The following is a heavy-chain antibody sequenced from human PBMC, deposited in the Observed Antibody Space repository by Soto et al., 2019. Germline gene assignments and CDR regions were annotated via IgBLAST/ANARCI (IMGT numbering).Heavy chain of an antibody. J-gene: IGHJ6*02. CDR2: ISAYNGNT. D-gene: IGHD4-4*01. V-gene: IGHV1-18*04. CDR1: GFGLINYG. Sequence: SVKVSCKASGFGLINYGFTWVRQAPGQGLAWMGWISAYNGNTIYAQNLQGRLTMTRDTSTSTAYMELRSLRSDDTAVYYCARIGVNTSDYYYTMDVWGQGTMVTVSS. CDR3: ARIGVNTSDYYYTMDV.